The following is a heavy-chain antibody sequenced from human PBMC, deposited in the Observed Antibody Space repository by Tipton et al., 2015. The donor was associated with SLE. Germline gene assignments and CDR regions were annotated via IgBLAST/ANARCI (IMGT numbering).Heavy chain of an antibody. CDR1: GFTFSFYT. CDR2: ITGNSNGI. D-gene: IGHD1-14*01. Sequence: SLRLSCAASGFTFSFYTMHWFRRAPGKGLEWLAYITGNSNGIYYAESVKGRFTISRDNSKNSLSLQMNSLRAEDTVVYYCARDFRRDMDVWGKGTTVTVSS. J-gene: IGHJ6*03. CDR3: ARDFRRDMDV. V-gene: IGHV3-48*04.